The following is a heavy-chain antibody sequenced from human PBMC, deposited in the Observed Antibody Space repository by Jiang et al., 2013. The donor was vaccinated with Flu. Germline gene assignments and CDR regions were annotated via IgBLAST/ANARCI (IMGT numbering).Heavy chain of an antibody. V-gene: IGHV3-23*04. Sequence: LVESGGGLVQPGGSLRLSCVTSGFTFSRYAMNWVRQAPGKGLEWVSSISGGADSTYYADAVKGRFTISRDNSKNILYLHMSSLRVDDTAVYYCAKEKLPDGTYYFDSWGQGLLVTVSS. D-gene: IGHD5-24*01. CDR3: AKEKLPDGTYYFDS. CDR1: GFTFSRYA. CDR2: ISGGADST. J-gene: IGHJ4*02.